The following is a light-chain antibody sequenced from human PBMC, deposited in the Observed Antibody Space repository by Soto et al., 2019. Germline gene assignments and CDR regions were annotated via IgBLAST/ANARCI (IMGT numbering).Light chain of an antibody. Sequence: DIQMTQSPSSLSASVGDRVTITCQASQDISNYLNWYQQKPGKTPKLLIYDASNLEAGVPSRFSGSRSGTDFTVTISSLQTEDIPTYYCQHYDNLPHFGPGTKVDVK. CDR1: QDISNY. J-gene: IGKJ3*01. CDR3: QHYDNLPH. V-gene: IGKV1-33*01. CDR2: DAS.